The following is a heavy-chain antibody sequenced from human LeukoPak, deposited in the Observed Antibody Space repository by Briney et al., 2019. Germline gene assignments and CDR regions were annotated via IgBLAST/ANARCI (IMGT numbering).Heavy chain of an antibody. CDR2: ISGSGGST. J-gene: IGHJ4*02. CDR3: AKAPVVPSATYFFEH. V-gene: IGHV3-23*01. D-gene: IGHD2-2*01. Sequence: GGSLRLTCAASGFTFSTYAMGWVRQAPGKGLEWVSAISGSGGSTFYADSVKGRFTISRDNSKNTLYLQMSSLTPEDTAVYYCAKAPVVPSATYFFEHWGQGTLVVVSS. CDR1: GFTFSTYA.